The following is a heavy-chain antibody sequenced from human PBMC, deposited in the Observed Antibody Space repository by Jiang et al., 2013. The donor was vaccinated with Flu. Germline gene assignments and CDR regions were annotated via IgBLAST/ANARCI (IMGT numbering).Heavy chain of an antibody. Sequence: YWSWIRQPAGKGLEWIGRIYTNGITNYNPSLKSRVTISVDTSKNQFSLKLSSVTAADTAVYYCARDSADLTESDAFDIWGQGTMVTVSS. CDR1: Y. CDR3: ARDSADLTESDAFDI. J-gene: IGHJ3*02. V-gene: IGHV4-4*07. CDR2: IYTNGIT.